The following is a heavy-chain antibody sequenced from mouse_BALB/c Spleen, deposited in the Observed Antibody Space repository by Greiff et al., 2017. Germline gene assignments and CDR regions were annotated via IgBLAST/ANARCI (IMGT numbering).Heavy chain of an antibody. J-gene: IGHJ4*01. CDR1: GYAFSSYW. Sequence: VKLMESGAELVRPGSSVKISCKASGYAFSSYWMNWVKQRPGQGLEWIGQIYPGDGDTNYNGKFKGKATLTADKSSSTAYMQLSSLTSEDSAVYFCARLGNYFYDAMDYWGQGTSVTVSS. CDR2: IYPGDGDT. D-gene: IGHD2-1*01. V-gene: IGHV1-80*01. CDR3: ARLGNYFYDAMDY.